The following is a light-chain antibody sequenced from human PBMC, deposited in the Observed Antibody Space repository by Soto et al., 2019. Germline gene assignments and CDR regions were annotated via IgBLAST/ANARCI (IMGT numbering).Light chain of an antibody. CDR2: GNI. CDR1: SSNIGAGYD. CDR3: QSYGSSLTVV. J-gene: IGLJ2*01. Sequence: QAVVTQPPSVSGAPGQRVTISCTGSSSNIGAGYDVHWYQQVPGTAPKLLIYGNINRPSGVPDRFSGSKSGTSASLAITGLQADDEADYYCQSYGSSLTVVFGGGTKRTVL. V-gene: IGLV1-40*01.